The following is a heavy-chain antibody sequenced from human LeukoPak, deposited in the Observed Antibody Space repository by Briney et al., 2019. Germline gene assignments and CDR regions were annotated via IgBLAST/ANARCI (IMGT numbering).Heavy chain of an antibody. Sequence: KTSETLSLTCTVSGGSISSYYWSWIRQPPGKGLEWLWYIYYSGSTNYNPSLKSRVTISVDTSKNQFSLKLSSVIAADTAVYYCAIADYYDPWYFDYWGQGTLVTVSS. J-gene: IGHJ4*02. CDR2: IYYSGST. D-gene: IGHD3-22*01. CDR3: AIADYYDPWYFDY. V-gene: IGHV4-59*08. CDR1: GGSISSYY.